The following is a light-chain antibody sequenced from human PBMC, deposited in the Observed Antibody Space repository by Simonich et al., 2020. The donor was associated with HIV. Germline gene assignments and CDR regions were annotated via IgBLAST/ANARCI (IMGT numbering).Light chain of an antibody. J-gene: IGKJ2*01. CDR1: RTILYSSNNKNY. V-gene: IGKV4-1*01. CDR3: QQYYSTPYT. Sequence: DIVMTQSLDSLAVSLGERATINCKSSRTILYSSNNKNYLAWYQQKPGQPPKLLIYWASTRESVVPDRFSASGSGTDFTLTISSLQAEDVAVYSCQQYYSTPYTFGQGTKLEIK. CDR2: WAS.